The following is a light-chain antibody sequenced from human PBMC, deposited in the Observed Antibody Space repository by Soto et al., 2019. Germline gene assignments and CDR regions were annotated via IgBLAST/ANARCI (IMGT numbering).Light chain of an antibody. Sequence: DIQLTQSPSFLSASVGDRVTITCRASQGISNYLAWYLQKPGKAPKLLISGASTLQSGVPSRLSGSGSGTEFTLTVSSLQPEDFATYYCQQLNAYPHSFGGGTKVDIK. CDR2: GAS. J-gene: IGKJ4*01. CDR1: QGISNY. V-gene: IGKV1-9*01. CDR3: QQLNAYPHS.